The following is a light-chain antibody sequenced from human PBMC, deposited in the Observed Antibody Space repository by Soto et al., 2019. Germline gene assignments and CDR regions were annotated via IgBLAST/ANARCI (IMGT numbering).Light chain of an antibody. Sequence: ETVMTQSPATLSVSPGERATLSCRASQSVNSNLAWYRQKLGQAPRDLIYGASTRATGIPDRFSGSGSGTEFILTISSLQSEDFAVYYCQEYNTWPWTFGQGTKVDSK. CDR2: GAS. J-gene: IGKJ1*01. V-gene: IGKV3-15*01. CDR1: QSVNSN. CDR3: QEYNTWPWT.